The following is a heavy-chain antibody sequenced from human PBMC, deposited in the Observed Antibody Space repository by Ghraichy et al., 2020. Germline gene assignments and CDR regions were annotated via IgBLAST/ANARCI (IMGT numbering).Heavy chain of an antibody. J-gene: IGHJ4*02. D-gene: IGHD5-24*01. CDR3: AKGQEMSTILLFDY. CDR1: GFTFSRYG. V-gene: IGHV3-30*18. Sequence: LSLTCAASGFTFSRYGMNWVRQAPGKGLEWVAFISYDGSTKFYVDSVRGRFPISRDNSKNTLYLQMNSLRAEDTAVYYCAKGQEMSTILLFDYWGPGTLVTVSS. CDR2: ISYDGSTK.